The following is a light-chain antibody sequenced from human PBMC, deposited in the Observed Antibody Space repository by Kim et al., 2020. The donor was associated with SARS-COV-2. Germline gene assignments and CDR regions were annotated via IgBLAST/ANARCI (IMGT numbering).Light chain of an antibody. Sequence: VFPGERATLSCRTSQSIRTNLAWYQQKPGQAPRLLIYGASTRATGMPARFSGSGSGTEFSLTISSLQSEDFAMYYCHQYNDWPLTFGGGTKVEIK. CDR1: QSIRTN. V-gene: IGKV3-15*01. J-gene: IGKJ4*01. CDR2: GAS. CDR3: HQYNDWPLT.